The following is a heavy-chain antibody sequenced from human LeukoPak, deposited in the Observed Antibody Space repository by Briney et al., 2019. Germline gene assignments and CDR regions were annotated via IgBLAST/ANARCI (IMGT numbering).Heavy chain of an antibody. Sequence: GGSLRLTCAASGFTFSTSWMSWVRQGPGKGLEWVANINEDGSAKYYVDSVKGRFTISRDNAKNSLFLQMNSLRAEDTAVYYCARDVYDSGRGAFDIFGQGTMVTVSS. CDR1: GFTFSTSW. CDR2: INEDGSAK. J-gene: IGHJ3*02. V-gene: IGHV3-7*01. D-gene: IGHD3-10*01. CDR3: ARDVYDSGRGAFDI.